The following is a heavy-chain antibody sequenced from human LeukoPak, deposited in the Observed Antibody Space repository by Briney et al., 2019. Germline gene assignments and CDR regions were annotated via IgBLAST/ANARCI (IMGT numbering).Heavy chain of an antibody. Sequence: SVKVSCKASGGTFSSYAISWVRQAPGQGLEWMGGIIPIFGTANYAQKFQGRVTITADKSTSTAYMELSSLRSEDTAVYYCARERRGDYVAFDIWGQGTTVTVSS. J-gene: IGHJ3*02. D-gene: IGHD4-17*01. V-gene: IGHV1-69*06. CDR1: GGTFSSYA. CDR2: IIPIFGTA. CDR3: ARERRGDYVAFDI.